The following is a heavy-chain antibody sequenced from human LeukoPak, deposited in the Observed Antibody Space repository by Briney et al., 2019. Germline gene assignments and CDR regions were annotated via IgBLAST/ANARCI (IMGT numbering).Heavy chain of an antibody. CDR2: INHSGST. CDR1: GGSFSGYY. Sequence: SETLSLTCAVYGGSFSGYYWSWIRQPPGKGLEWIGEINHSGSTNYNPSLKSRVTISVDTSKNQYSLKLSSVTAADTAVYYCARGPPMSYWGQGTLVTVSS. J-gene: IGHJ4*02. D-gene: IGHD3-10*02. V-gene: IGHV4-34*01. CDR3: ARGPPMSY.